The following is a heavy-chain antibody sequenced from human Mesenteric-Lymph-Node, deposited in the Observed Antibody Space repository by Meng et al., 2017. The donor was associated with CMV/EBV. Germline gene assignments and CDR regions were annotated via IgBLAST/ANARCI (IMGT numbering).Heavy chain of an antibody. CDR2: VHYTGST. CDR3: ARPFPSWQSPRLDPFGA. Sequence: RVRGRGPGQVKLSETLSLTCTVSGDSISSFYYWGWIRQPPGRGLEWIGSVHYTGSTYYSPSLKSRVTVSVDTSKNQFSLRLTSVTAADTAVYYCARPFPSWQSPRLDPFGAWGQGTLVTVSS. V-gene: IGHV4-39*01. D-gene: IGHD6-19*01. J-gene: IGHJ5*02. CDR1: GDSISSFYY.